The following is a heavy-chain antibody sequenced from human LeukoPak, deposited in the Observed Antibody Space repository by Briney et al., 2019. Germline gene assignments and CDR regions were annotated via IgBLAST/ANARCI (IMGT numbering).Heavy chain of an antibody. J-gene: IGHJ4*02. V-gene: IGHV3-48*03. CDR2: ISSSGSTM. D-gene: IGHD5-18*01. CDR3: ARDQGYGNYLDH. CDR1: GFTFSSYE. Sequence: GGSLRLSCAASGFTFSSYEMNWGRQAPGKGLEWVSFISSSGSTMYYADSVKGRFTISRDNAQNSLSLQMNSLRAEDTAIYYCARDQGYGNYLDHWGQGTLVTVSS.